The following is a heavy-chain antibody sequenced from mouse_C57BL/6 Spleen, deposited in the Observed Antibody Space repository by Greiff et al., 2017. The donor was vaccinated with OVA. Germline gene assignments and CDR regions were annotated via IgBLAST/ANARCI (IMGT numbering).Heavy chain of an antibody. CDR3: ARSRNWDVSYWYFDV. CDR1: GYTFTSYW. Sequence: QVQLQQPGTELVKPGASVKLSCKASGYTFTSYWMHWVKQRPGQGLEWIGNINPSNGGTNYNEKFKSKSTLTVDKSSSTAYMQLSSLTSEDSAVYYCARSRNWDVSYWYFDVWGTGTTVTVSS. V-gene: IGHV1-53*01. CDR2: INPSNGGT. J-gene: IGHJ1*03. D-gene: IGHD4-1*01.